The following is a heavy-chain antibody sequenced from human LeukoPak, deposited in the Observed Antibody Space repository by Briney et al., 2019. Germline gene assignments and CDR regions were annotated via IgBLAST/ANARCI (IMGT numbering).Heavy chain of an antibody. Sequence: GGSLRLSCAASGFTFSRYSMNWVRQAPGEGLEWVSSISTSSSYIYYADSVQGRFTISRDNAKNSLYLQMNSLRAEDTAVYYCAREGIAAAGDAFDIWGQGTMVTVSS. J-gene: IGHJ3*02. CDR3: AREGIAAAGDAFDI. CDR1: GFTFSRYS. CDR2: ISTSSSYI. V-gene: IGHV3-21*01. D-gene: IGHD6-13*01.